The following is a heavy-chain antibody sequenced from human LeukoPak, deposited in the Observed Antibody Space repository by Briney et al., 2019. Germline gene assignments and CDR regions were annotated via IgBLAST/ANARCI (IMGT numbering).Heavy chain of an antibody. Sequence: GGSLRLSCAASRFTFSSYWMSWVRQAPGKGLEWVANIKQDGSQKYYADSVKGRFTISRDNSKNTLYLQTNSLRTEDTAIYYCAKGSLGGLANNGDYSVFDYWGQGTLVTVSS. CDR2: IKQDGSQK. CDR3: AKGSLGGLANNGDYSVFDY. J-gene: IGHJ4*02. CDR1: RFTFSSYW. V-gene: IGHV3-7*01. D-gene: IGHD4-17*01.